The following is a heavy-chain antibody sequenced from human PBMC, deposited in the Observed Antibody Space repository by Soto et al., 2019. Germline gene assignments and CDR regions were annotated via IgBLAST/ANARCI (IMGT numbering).Heavy chain of an antibody. CDR2: INSGNGNT. Sequence: ASVKVSCKASGYTFTSYAMHWVHQAPGQRLEWMGWINSGNGNTKYSQKFQGRVTNTRDTSASTGYMELSSLRSEDTAVYYCAREVIGSSWYDYWGQGTLVTVSS. D-gene: IGHD6-13*01. CDR3: AREVIGSSWYDY. CDR1: GYTFTSYA. J-gene: IGHJ4*02. V-gene: IGHV1-3*01.